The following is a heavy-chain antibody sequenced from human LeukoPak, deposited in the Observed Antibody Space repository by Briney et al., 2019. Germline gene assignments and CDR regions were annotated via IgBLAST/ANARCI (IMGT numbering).Heavy chain of an antibody. V-gene: IGHV3-30*03. CDR1: GFTFSSYG. CDR2: ISYDGSNK. Sequence: PGRSLRLSCAASGFTFSSYGMHWVRQAPGKGLEWVAVISYDGSNKYYADSVKGRFTISRDNSKNTLYLQMNSLRAEDTAVYYCARYCSSTSCSNFDYWGQGTLVTVSS. D-gene: IGHD2-2*01. CDR3: ARYCSSTSCSNFDY. J-gene: IGHJ4*02.